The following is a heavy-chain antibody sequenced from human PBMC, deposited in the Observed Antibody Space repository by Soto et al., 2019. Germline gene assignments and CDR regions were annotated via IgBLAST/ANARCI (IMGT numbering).Heavy chain of an antibody. Sequence: GGSLRLSCAASGFTFSSYSMNWVRQAPGKGLEWVSSISSSSSYIYYADSVKGRFTISRDNAKNSLYLQMNSLRAEDTAVYYCARDLRIAAAGTYFDYWGQGTLVTVSS. V-gene: IGHV3-21*01. D-gene: IGHD6-13*01. CDR1: GFTFSSYS. J-gene: IGHJ4*02. CDR3: ARDLRIAAAGTYFDY. CDR2: ISSSSSYI.